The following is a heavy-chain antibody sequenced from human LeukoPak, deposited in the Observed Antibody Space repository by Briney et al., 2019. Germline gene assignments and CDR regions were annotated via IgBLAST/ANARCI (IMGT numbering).Heavy chain of an antibody. Sequence: GESLKISCKGSVYTFSSYWIAWGRQMPGKGLEWMGIIYPGDSDTRYSPSFQGQVTISADKSISTAYLQWSSLKTSDTAMYYCARQDASVWYYFDYWGQGTLVTVSS. V-gene: IGHV5-51*01. CDR2: IYPGDSDT. D-gene: IGHD6-19*01. CDR3: ARQDASVWYYFDY. J-gene: IGHJ4*02. CDR1: VYTFSSYW.